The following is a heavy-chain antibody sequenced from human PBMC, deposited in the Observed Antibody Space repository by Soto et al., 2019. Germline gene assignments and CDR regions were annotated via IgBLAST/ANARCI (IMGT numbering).Heavy chain of an antibody. D-gene: IGHD6-13*01. J-gene: IGHJ4*02. V-gene: IGHV3-30*18. CDR3: AKVRFGYSSSWYYIHS. Sequence: GGSLRLSCAASGFTFSNYGMHWVRQAPGKGLEWVAAISYDGSTKYYADSVKGRFAIFRDNSKNTLYLQMNSLRAEDTAVYYCAKVRFGYSSSWYYIHSWGQGTLVTVSS. CDR1: GFTFSNYG. CDR2: ISYDGSTK.